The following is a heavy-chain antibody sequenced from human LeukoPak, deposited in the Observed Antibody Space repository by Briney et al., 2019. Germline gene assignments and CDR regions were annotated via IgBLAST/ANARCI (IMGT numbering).Heavy chain of an antibody. J-gene: IGHJ6*03. CDR3: AKVSARGSGWYPYYYYYMDV. V-gene: IGHV3-23*01. CDR2: ISGSGGST. D-gene: IGHD6-19*01. CDR1: GFTFSSYA. Sequence: GGSLRLSCAASGFTFSSYAMSWVRQAPGKGLEWVSAISGSGGSTYYADSVKGRFTISRDNSKNTLYLQMNSLRAEDTAVYYCAKVSARGSGWYPYYYYYMDVWGKGTTVTVSS.